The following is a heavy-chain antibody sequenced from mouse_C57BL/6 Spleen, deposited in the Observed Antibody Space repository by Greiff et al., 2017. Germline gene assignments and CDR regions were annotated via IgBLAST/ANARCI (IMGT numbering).Heavy chain of an antibody. J-gene: IGHJ2*01. D-gene: IGHD1-1*01. V-gene: IGHV5-16*01. Sequence: EVKLVESEGGLVQPGSSMKLSCTASGFTFSDYYMAWVRQVPEKGLEWVANINYDGSSTYYLDSLKSRFIISRDNAKNLLYLQMSSLKSEDTATYYCARDYGSFYYFDYWGQGTTLTVSS. CDR2: INYDGSST. CDR1: GFTFSDYY. CDR3: ARDYGSFYYFDY.